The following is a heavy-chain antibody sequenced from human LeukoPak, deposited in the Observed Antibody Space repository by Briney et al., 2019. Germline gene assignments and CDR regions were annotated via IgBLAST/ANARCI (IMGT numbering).Heavy chain of an antibody. J-gene: IGHJ6*02. V-gene: IGHV4-4*07. D-gene: IGHD3-9*01. CDR2: IYTSGST. CDR3: ARDLKDILTGYYYYGMDV. Sequence: SETLSLTCTVSGGSISSYYWSWIRQPAGKGLEWIGRIYTSGSTNYNPSLKSRVTMSVDTSKNQFSLKVSSVTAADTAVYYCARDLKDILTGYYYYGMDVWGQGTTVTVSS. CDR1: GGSISSYY.